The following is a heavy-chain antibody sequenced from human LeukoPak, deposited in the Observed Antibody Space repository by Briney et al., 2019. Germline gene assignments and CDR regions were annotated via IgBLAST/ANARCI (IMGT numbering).Heavy chain of an antibody. J-gene: IGHJ4*02. CDR3: ARAPYSGSDSDVDY. V-gene: IGHV3-30*03. CDR1: GFTFSSYG. D-gene: IGHD1-26*01. Sequence: PGGSLRLSCAASGFTFSSYGMHWVRQAPGKGLEWVAVISYDGSNKYYADSVKGRFTISRDNSKNTLYLQMNSLRAEDTAVYYCARAPYSGSDSDVDYWGQGTLVTVSS. CDR2: ISYDGSNK.